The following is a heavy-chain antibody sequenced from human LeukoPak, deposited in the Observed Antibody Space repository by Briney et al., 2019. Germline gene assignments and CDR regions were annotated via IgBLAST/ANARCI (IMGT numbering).Heavy chain of an antibody. J-gene: IGHJ4*02. Sequence: VASVKVSFKASGYTFTSYGISWVRQAPGQGLEWMGWISAYNGNTNYAQKLQGRVTMTTDTSTSTAYMELRSLRSDDTAVYYCARGRYYDSSGPDDYWGQGTLVTVSS. V-gene: IGHV1-18*01. D-gene: IGHD3-22*01. CDR2: ISAYNGNT. CDR1: GYTFTSYG. CDR3: ARGRYYDSSGPDDY.